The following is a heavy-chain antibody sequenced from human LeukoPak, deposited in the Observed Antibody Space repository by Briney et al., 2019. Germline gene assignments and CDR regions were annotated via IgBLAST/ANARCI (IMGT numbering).Heavy chain of an antibody. D-gene: IGHD1-26*01. CDR3: ARALGGPHPFDY. CDR2: IWYDGSNK. V-gene: IGHV3-33*01. CDR1: GFTFSTYG. J-gene: IGHJ4*02. Sequence: PGGSLRLSCAASGFTFSTYGMHWVRQAPGKGLEWVAVIWYDGSNKYYADSVKGRFTISRDNAKNTLYLQMNSLRAEDTAVYYCARALGGPHPFDYWGQGTLVTVSS.